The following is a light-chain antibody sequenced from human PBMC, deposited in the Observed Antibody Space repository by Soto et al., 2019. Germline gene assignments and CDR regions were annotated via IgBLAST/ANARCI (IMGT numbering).Light chain of an antibody. CDR3: CSYAGSSTLYV. J-gene: IGLJ1*01. CDR1: SSDVGNYDL. CDR2: EDS. V-gene: IGLV2-23*01. Sequence: QSALTQPASVSGSPGQSITISCTGTSSDVGNYDLVSWYQQHPGKAPKLMIYEDSKRPSGVSNRFSGSKSGNTASPTISGLQAEDEADYYCCSYAGSSTLYVFGTGTKVTVL.